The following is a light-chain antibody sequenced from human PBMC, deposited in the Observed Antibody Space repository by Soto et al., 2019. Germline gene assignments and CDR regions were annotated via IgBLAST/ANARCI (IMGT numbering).Light chain of an antibody. CDR2: DVS. CDR1: QSVSSS. Sequence: EIVLAQSPAPLSLSPGERVTLSCRASQSVSSSLAWYQQKPGQAPRLLIYDVSTRATVIPARFSGSGSEPDFTLTISSLQPGDFAIYYCQQRSKWPLTFGQGTRLESK. CDR3: QQRSKWPLT. V-gene: IGKV3-11*01. J-gene: IGKJ5*01.